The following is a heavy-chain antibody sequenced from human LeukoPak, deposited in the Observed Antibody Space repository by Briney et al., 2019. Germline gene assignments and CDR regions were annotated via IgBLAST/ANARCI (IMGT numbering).Heavy chain of an antibody. J-gene: IGHJ4*02. V-gene: IGHV3-74*01. CDR1: GFTFSSYW. CDR3: AGTLSGSYYVGDY. D-gene: IGHD1-26*01. Sequence: PGGSLRLSCAASGFTFSSYWMHWVRQAPGKGLVWVSRISSDGSSTSYAASVKGRFTISRDNAKNTPYLQMNSLRAEDTAIYYCAGTLSGSYYVGDYWGQGTLVTVSS. CDR2: ISSDGSST.